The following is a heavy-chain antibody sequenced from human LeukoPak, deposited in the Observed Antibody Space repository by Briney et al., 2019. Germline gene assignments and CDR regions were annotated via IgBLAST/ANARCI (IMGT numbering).Heavy chain of an antibody. CDR1: GYTFTGYY. J-gene: IGHJ6*02. CDR2: IHPNSGAT. CDR3: ARNTAPGYGLDV. V-gene: IGHV1-2*02. Sequence: ASVKVSCKASGYTFTGYYIHWVRQAPGQGFEWMGWIHPNSGATGYAQNFQGRVTMTRDTSISTAYMDLSRLRSDDTAVYYCARNTAPGYGLDVWGQGTPVTVSS. D-gene: IGHD5-18*01.